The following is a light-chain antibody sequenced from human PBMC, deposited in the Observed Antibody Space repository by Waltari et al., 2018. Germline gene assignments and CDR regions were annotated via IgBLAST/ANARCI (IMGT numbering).Light chain of an antibody. V-gene: IGLV1-51*01. Sequence: QSVLTQQPSVSAAPGQRVPLSCSGTSANIWNSYVSWYQQFPGTAPKLLIYHNSKRPPGIPDRFSGSKSGTSATLGITGLQAGDEADFFCGTWDYSLSVYVFGTGTKVTVL. CDR3: GTWDYSLSVYV. CDR1: SANIWNSY. J-gene: IGLJ1*01. CDR2: HNS.